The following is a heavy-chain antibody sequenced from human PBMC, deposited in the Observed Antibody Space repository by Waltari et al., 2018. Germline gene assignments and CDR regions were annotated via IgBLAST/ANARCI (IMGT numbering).Heavy chain of an antibody. D-gene: IGHD3-3*01. CDR2: IYYSGNT. J-gene: IGHJ3*02. CDR1: GGSIGNTIYY. Sequence: QMQLQESGPGLVKNSETLSLTCSVSGGSIGNTIYYWGWIRQTPGKGLEWIGSIYYSGNTYYNPSLRSRVTLSVDRSKNQFSLNLSSVTAADTAVYYCAREEFWSTYPDGFDMWGQGTLVTVSS. CDR3: AREEFWSTYPDGFDM. V-gene: IGHV4-39*07.